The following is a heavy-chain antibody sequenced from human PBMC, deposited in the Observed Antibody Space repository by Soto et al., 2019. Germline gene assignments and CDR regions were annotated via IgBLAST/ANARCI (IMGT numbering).Heavy chain of an antibody. D-gene: IGHD6-19*01. V-gene: IGHV2-5*02. J-gene: IGHJ4*02. Sequence: QITLKESGPTLVKPTQTLTLTCTVSGFSLTTRGVGVVWIRQPPGKALEWLALIYWDGDKRYSPSLESRLTISKETSKNQVVLTMTNMDAEDTATYFCAHGRTGSVDYYDYWGQGTLVTVSS. CDR3: AHGRTGSVDYYDY. CDR1: GFSLTTRGVG. CDR2: IYWDGDK.